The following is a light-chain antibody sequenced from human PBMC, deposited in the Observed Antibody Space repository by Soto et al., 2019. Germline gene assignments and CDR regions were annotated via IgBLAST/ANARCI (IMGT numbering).Light chain of an antibody. CDR3: QQYNIWPPIT. CDR2: GAS. V-gene: IGKV3-15*01. Sequence: ETVLMHSSTTLPVSPGERATLSCRASQSVSTNLAWYQHKPGQAPRLLIYGASTRAADIPARFSGSGSGTEFTLAISILQSEDFAVYYGQQYNIWPPITFGQGTRLEIK. CDR1: QSVSTN. J-gene: IGKJ5*01.